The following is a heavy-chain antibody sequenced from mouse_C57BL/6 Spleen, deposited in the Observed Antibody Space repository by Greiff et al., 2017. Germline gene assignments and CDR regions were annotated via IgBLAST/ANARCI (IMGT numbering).Heavy chain of an antibody. V-gene: IGHV2-2*01. Sequence: QVQLKESGPGLVQPSQSLSITCTVSGFSLTSYGVHWVRQSPGKGLEWLGVIWSGGSTDYNAAFISRLSISKDNSKSQVFFKMNSLQADDTAIYYCARNFYYGNSYAMDYWGQGTSVTVSS. J-gene: IGHJ4*01. CDR2: IWSGGST. CDR3: ARNFYYGNSYAMDY. CDR1: GFSLTSYG. D-gene: IGHD2-1*01.